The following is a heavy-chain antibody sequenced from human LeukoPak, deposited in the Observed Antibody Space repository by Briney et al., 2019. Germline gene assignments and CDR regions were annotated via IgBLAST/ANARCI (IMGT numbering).Heavy chain of an antibody. Sequence: GGSLRLSCAASGFTFSSYSMNWVRQAPGKGLEWVSYISSSSSTIYYADSVKGRFTISRDNAKNSLYLQMNSLRAEDTAVYYCARDMGRNRLARFVWGQGTLVTVSS. CDR3: ARDMGRNRLARFV. D-gene: IGHD3-10*01. J-gene: IGHJ4*02. CDR1: GFTFSSYS. V-gene: IGHV3-48*04. CDR2: ISSSSSTI.